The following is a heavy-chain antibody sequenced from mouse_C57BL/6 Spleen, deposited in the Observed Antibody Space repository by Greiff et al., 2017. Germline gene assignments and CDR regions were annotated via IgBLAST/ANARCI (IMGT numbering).Heavy chain of an antibody. CDR1: GYSITSGYY. Sequence: EVKLQESGPGLVKPSQSLSLTCSVTGYSITSGYYWNWIRPFPGNKMEWLCFISYDGSNNYNPSLKNPISITRDTSKNPFFLKLYSVTTEDTATYNVARWDYAGSSYQPYWYFDVWGTGTTVTVSS. CDR2: ISYDGSN. D-gene: IGHD1-1*01. V-gene: IGHV3-6*01. J-gene: IGHJ1*03. CDR3: ARWDYAGSSYQPYWYFDV.